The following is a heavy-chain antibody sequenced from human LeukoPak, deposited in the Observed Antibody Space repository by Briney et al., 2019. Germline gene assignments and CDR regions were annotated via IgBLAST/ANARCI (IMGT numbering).Heavy chain of an antibody. V-gene: IGHV3-7*01. D-gene: IGHD2-21*01. CDR2: IKADGSVK. Sequence: GGSLRLSCAASEFTFSTFWMSWVRQAPGKGLEWVANIKADGSVKHYVDSMEGRFSISRDNARSSLYLQMNSLRAEDTAVYYCVRDSDYQRNSGGRYAHYDALDIWGHGHPGHRLL. CDR3: VRDSDYQRNSGGRYAHYDALDI. CDR1: EFTFSTFW. J-gene: IGHJ1*01.